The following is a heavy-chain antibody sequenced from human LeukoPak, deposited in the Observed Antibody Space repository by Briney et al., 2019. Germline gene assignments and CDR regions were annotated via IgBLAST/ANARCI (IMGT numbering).Heavy chain of an antibody. J-gene: IGHJ4*02. CDR1: GGTFSSYA. CDR3: ARDLKLWSLTQSY. V-gene: IGHV1-69*13. Sequence: ASVKVSCKASGGTFSSYAISWVRQAPGQGLEWMGGIIPIFGTANYAQKFQGRVTITADESTSTAYMVLSSLRSEDTAVYYCARDLKLWSLTQSYWGQKTLDRVSS. D-gene: IGHD3-16*01. CDR2: IIPIFGTA.